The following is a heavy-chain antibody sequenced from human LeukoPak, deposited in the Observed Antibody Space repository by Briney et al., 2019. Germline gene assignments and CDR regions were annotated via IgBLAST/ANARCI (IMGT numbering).Heavy chain of an antibody. CDR1: GFTVSSNY. J-gene: IGHJ4*02. CDR3: AKDVGKWESLHFFDY. V-gene: IGHV3-66*03. D-gene: IGHD1-26*01. CDR2: IYSCGST. Sequence: PGGSLRLSCAASGFTVSSNYMSWVRQAPGKGLEWVSVIYSCGSTYYAGSVKGRFTISRDNSKNTLYLQMNSLRAEDTAVYYCAKDVGKWESLHFFDYWGQGTLVTVSS.